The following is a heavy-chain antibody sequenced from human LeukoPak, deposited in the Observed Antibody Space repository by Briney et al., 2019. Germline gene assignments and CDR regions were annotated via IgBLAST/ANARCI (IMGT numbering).Heavy chain of an antibody. D-gene: IGHD5-18*01. CDR2: IRQDGSKT. CDR3: ASEGEFGYGYFY. CDR1: GFTFNKYW. J-gene: IGHJ4*02. Sequence: PGGSLRLFCTASGFTFNKYWLTWVRQAPGKGLEWVANIRQDGSKTNYVDSVRGRFAVSRDNAKNSLYLQMNSLRVEDTATYYCASEGEFGYGYFYWGQGNLVTVSP. V-gene: IGHV3-7*01.